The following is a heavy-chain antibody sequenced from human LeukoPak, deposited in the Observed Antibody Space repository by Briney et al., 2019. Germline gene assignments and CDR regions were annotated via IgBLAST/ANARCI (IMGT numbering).Heavy chain of an antibody. D-gene: IGHD5-24*01. Sequence: GGSLRLSCAASGFTFDDYAMHWVRHAPGKGLEWVSGISWNSGSIGYADSVKGRFTISRDNAKNSLYLQMNSLRAEDTALYYCAKEGRWLQIDYWGQGTLVTVSS. J-gene: IGHJ4*02. CDR1: GFTFDDYA. V-gene: IGHV3-9*01. CDR2: ISWNSGSI. CDR3: AKEGRWLQIDY.